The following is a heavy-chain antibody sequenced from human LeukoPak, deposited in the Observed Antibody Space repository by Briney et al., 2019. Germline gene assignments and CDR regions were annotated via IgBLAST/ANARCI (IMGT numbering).Heavy chain of an antibody. CDR1: GGTFSRYA. CDR3: ARGLELRRYYYYYYMDV. J-gene: IGHJ6*03. D-gene: IGHD1-7*01. CDR2: IIPIFGTA. Sequence: ASVKVSCKASGGTFSRYAISWVRQAPGQGLEWMGGIIPIFGTANYAQKFQGRVTITTDESTSTAYMELSSLRSEDTAVYYCARGLELRRYYYYYYMDVWGKGTTVTVSS. V-gene: IGHV1-69*05.